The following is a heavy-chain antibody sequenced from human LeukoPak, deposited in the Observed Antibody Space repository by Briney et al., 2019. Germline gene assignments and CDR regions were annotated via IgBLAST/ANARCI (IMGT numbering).Heavy chain of an antibody. CDR2: IYSGGST. CDR3: AKARLVVSSPSDAFDI. J-gene: IGHJ3*02. Sequence: GGSLRLSCAASGFTVSSNSMNWVRQAPGKGLEWVSVIYSGGSTYYADSVKGRFTISRDNSKNTLYLQMNSLRADDTAVYYCAKARLVVSSPSDAFDIWGQGTMVTASS. D-gene: IGHD3-22*01. CDR1: GFTVSSNS. V-gene: IGHV3-53*01.